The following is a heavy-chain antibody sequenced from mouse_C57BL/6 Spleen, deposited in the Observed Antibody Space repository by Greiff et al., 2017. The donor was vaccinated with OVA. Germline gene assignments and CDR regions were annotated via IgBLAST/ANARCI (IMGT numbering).Heavy chain of an antibody. CDR3: TSGKRGFAY. CDR1: GFNIKDYY. CDR2: IDPADGDT. J-gene: IGHJ3*01. D-gene: IGHD4-1*01. Sequence: EVQLQQSGAELVRPGASVKLSCTASGFNIKDYYMHWVKQRPEQGLEWIGRIDPADGDTEYAPKFQGKATMTADTTSNTAYLQLSSLTSEDAAVYYCTSGKRGFAYWGQGTLVTVSA. V-gene: IGHV14-1*01.